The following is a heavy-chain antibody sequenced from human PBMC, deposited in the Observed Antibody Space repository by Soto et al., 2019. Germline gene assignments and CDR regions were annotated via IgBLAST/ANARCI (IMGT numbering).Heavy chain of an antibody. J-gene: IGHJ4*02. CDR1: GYTFTNYG. Sequence: QVQLVQSGAEVKKPGASVKVSCKASGYTFTNYGISWVRQAPGQGLEWMGWIRAYNGNTNYAQKLQGRVTMPTDTSTSTAYRELRSLRSDDTAVYSSAREGGPADYWGQGTLVTVSS. V-gene: IGHV1-18*01. CDR2: IRAYNGNT. CDR3: AREGGPADY. D-gene: IGHD3-16*01.